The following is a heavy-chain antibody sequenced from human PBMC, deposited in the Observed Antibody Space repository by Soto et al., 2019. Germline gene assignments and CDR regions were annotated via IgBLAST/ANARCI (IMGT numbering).Heavy chain of an antibody. V-gene: IGHV1-3*01. CDR1: GYASLSYA. Sequence: QVQLVQSGPEMMQPGASVKVSCKASGYASLSYAMHWVRQVHGQVYEWLGWINAGVDGTMYSERFQGRVRITRDASANTVYMELNALTSEDTGVYYCAREVPGVTSFDYWGQGNLVIVSS. CDR2: INAGVDGT. J-gene: IGHJ4*02. CDR3: AREVPGVTSFDY. D-gene: IGHD3-10*01.